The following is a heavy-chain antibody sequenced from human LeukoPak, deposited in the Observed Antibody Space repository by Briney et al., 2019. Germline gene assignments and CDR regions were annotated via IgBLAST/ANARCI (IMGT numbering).Heavy chain of an antibody. CDR3: ARGRQNIMRYCSGGSCYGQGAFFDY. V-gene: IGHV4-34*01. J-gene: IGHJ4*02. Sequence: PSETLSLTCAVYGGSFSGYYWSWIRQPPGKGLEWIGEINHSGSTNYNPSLKSRVTISVDTSKNQFSLKLSSVTAADTAVYYCARGRQNIMRYCSGGSCYGQGAFFDYWGQGTLVTVSS. CDR1: GGSFSGYY. CDR2: INHSGST. D-gene: IGHD2-15*01.